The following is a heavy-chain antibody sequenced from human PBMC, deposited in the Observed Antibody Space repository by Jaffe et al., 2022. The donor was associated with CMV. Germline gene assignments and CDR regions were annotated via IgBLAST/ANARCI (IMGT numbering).Heavy chain of an antibody. D-gene: IGHD3-3*01. J-gene: IGHJ6*02. V-gene: IGHV3-7*01. CDR1: GFTFSSYW. CDR3: ARDRRGEWLFSYYYYYGMDV. Sequence: EVQLVESGGGLVQPGGSLRLSCAASGFTFSSYWMSWVRQAPGKGLEWVANIKQDGSEKYYVDSVKGRFTISRDNAKNSLYLQMNSLRAEDTAVYYCARDRRGEWLFSYYYYYGMDVWGQGTTVTVSS. CDR2: IKQDGSEK.